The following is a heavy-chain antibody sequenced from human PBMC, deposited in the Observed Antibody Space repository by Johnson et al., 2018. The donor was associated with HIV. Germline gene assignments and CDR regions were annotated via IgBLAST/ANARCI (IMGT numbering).Heavy chain of an antibody. J-gene: IGHJ3*02. CDR2: ISYDGSNK. D-gene: IGHD4-23*01. Sequence: HLVESGGGVVRPGGSLRLSCEASGFTFDDYGMSWVRQAPGKGLEWVAVISYDGSNKYYADSVKGRFTISRDNSKNTLYLRLNSLRPEDSAVYYCAKDVSVVTPSGCLGNAFDIWGQGTMVTVSS. V-gene: IGHV3-30*18. CDR3: AKDVSVVTPSGCLGNAFDI. CDR1: GFTFDDYG.